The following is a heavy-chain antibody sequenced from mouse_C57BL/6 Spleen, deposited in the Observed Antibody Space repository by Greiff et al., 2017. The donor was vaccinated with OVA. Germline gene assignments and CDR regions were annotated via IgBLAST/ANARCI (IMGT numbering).Heavy chain of an antibody. CDR3: TARLPFAY. J-gene: IGHJ3*01. V-gene: IGHV6-3*01. CDR2: IRLKSDNYAT. D-gene: IGHD2-4*01. CDR1: GFTFSNYW. Sequence: EVKLQESGGGLVQPGGSMKLSCVASGFTFSNYWMNWVRQSPEKGLEWVAQIRLKSDNYATHYAESVKGRFTISRDDSKSSVYLQMNNLRAEDTGIYYCTARLPFAYWGQGTLVTVSA.